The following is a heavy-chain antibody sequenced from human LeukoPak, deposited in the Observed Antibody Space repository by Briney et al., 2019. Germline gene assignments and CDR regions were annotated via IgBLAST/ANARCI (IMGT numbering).Heavy chain of an antibody. CDR3: ARGDPDISFGVAGEAFDI. CDR1: GFTFSSYS. D-gene: IGHD3-3*01. V-gene: IGHV3-21*01. Sequence: GGSLRLSCAASGFTFSSYSMNWVRQAPGKGLEWVSSISSSSSYIYYADSMKGRFTISRDNAKKSLYLQMNSLRAEDTAVYYCARGDPDISFGVAGEAFDIWGQGTMVTVSS. J-gene: IGHJ3*02. CDR2: ISSSSSYI.